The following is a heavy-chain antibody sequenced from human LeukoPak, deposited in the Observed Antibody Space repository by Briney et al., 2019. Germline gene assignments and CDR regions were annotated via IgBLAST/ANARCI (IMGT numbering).Heavy chain of an antibody. CDR2: MNPNSGNT. D-gene: IGHD7-27*01. CDR1: EYTFTNYD. CDR3: ARGPACSNWGASYYYYMDV. Sequence: GASVKVSCKASEYTFTNYDINWVRQATGQGLEWMGWMNPNSGNTGYAEKFQGRVTITRDTSISTAYMELTSLRSEDSAVYYCARGPACSNWGASYYYYMDVWGKGTTVTVSS. J-gene: IGHJ6*03. V-gene: IGHV1-8*03.